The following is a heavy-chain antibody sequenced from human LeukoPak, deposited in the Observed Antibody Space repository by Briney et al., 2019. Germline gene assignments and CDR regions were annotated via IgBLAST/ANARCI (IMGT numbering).Heavy chain of an antibody. CDR2: MNPNSGNT. J-gene: IGHJ4*02. V-gene: IGHV1-8*01. CDR1: GYTFTSYD. D-gene: IGHD2-8*01. CDR3: ARGRTCTNGVCSSGVGY. Sequence: ASVKVSCKASGYTFTSYDINWVRQAAGQGLEWMGWMNPNSGNTGYAQKFQGRVTMTRNTSISTAYMELSSLRSEDTAVYYCARGRTCTNGVCSSGVGYWGQGTLVTVSS.